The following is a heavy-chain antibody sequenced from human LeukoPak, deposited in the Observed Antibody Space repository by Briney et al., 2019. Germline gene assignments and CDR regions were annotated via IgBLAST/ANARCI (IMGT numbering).Heavy chain of an antibody. CDR3: TRAFSSWSDYFDY. CDR2: IKEDGSEK. Sequence: SGGSLRLSCEASGFTFSDYWMSWVRQAPGEGLEWVAIIKEDGSEKFYVGSVKGRFTISRDNAKNSLYLQMDNLRAEDTAVYYCTRAFSSWSDYFDYWGQGILVTVSS. J-gene: IGHJ4*02. V-gene: IGHV3-7*04. CDR1: GFTFSDYW. D-gene: IGHD6-13*01.